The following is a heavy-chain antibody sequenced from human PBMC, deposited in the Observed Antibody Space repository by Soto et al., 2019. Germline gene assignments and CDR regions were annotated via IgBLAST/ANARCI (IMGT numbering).Heavy chain of an antibody. CDR3: ARDGGWRFDY. Sequence: SETLSLTCTVSGCSIRGGGHYWTWIRHRPGKGLECIGYINYSGSTYYNPSLRSRVTISVDTSQGQISLKLSSVTAADTAVYYCARDGGWRFDYWGQGTLVTVSS. J-gene: IGHJ4*02. CDR1: GCSIRGGGHY. D-gene: IGHD3-16*01. V-gene: IGHV4-31*02. CDR2: INYSGST.